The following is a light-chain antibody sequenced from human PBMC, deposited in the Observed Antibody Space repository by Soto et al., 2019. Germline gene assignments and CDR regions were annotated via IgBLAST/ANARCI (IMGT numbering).Light chain of an antibody. CDR1: SSNIGSNT. CDR2: GNN. V-gene: IGLV1-44*01. CDR3: ASWDDTLNVAV. Sequence: QSVLTQPPSASGTPGQRVTISCSGSSSNIGSNTVNWYQQLPGTAPKLLIYGNNEWPSGVPDRFSGSKSGTSGSLAISGLQSEDEADYYCASWDDTLNVAVFGGGTQLTVL. J-gene: IGLJ7*01.